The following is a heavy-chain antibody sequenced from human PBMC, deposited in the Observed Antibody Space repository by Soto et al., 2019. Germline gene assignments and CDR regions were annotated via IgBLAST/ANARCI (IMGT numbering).Heavy chain of an antibody. CDR3: ARDLGLYCGGDCSPDY. CDR2: IWYDGSNK. D-gene: IGHD2-21*02. V-gene: IGHV3-33*01. J-gene: IGHJ4*02. CDR1: GFTFSSYG. Sequence: GGSLRLSCAASGFTFSSYGMHWVRQAPGKGLEWVAVIWYDGSNKYYADSVKGRFTISRDNSKNTLYLQMNSLRAEDTAVYYCARDLGLYCGGDCSPDYWGQGTLVTVSS.